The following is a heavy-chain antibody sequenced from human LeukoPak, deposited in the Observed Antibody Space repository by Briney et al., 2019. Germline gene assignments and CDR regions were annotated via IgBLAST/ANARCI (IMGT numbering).Heavy chain of an antibody. CDR2: ISGSGGST. CDR3: AKDHGVRYYDSSGYYY. V-gene: IGHV3-23*01. J-gene: IGHJ4*02. D-gene: IGHD3-22*01. CDR1: GFTFSSYA. Sequence: PGGSLRLSCAASGFTFSSYAMSWVRQAPGKGLEWVSAISGSGGSTYYADSVKGRFTISRDNSKNTLYLQMNSLRAEDTAVYYCAKDHGVRYYDSSGYYYWGQGTLATVSS.